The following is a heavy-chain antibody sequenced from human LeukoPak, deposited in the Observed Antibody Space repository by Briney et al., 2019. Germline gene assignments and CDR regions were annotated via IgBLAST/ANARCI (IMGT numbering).Heavy chain of an antibody. J-gene: IGHJ4*02. CDR2: IYTNGSRI. Sequence: PGGSLRLSCAASGFTFSSNWMHWVRQAPGKGLVWVSRIYTNGSRISYADSVKGRFTISRDNVMNSLYLQMNSLRAEDTAVYYCASKIPLIYDSRGYYYGGPDYFDYWGQGTLVTVSS. V-gene: IGHV3-74*01. CDR1: GFTFSSNW. CDR3: ASKIPLIYDSRGYYYGGPDYFDY. D-gene: IGHD3-22*01.